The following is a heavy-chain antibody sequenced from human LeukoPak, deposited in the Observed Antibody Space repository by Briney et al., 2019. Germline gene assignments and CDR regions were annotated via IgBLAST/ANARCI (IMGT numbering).Heavy chain of an antibody. J-gene: IGHJ4*02. CDR3: ARVKRFGEGGDY. CDR1: GFTFSSYS. CDR2: ISSGSSYI. V-gene: IGHV3-21*01. D-gene: IGHD3-10*01. Sequence: GGSLRLSCAASGFTFSSYSMNWVRQAPGKGLEWVSSISSGSSYIYYADSVKGRFTISRDNAKNSLYLQMNSLRAEDTPVYYCARVKRFGEGGDYWGQGTLVTVSS.